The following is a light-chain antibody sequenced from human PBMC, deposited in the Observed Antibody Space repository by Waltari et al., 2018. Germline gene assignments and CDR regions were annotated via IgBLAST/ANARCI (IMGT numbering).Light chain of an antibody. CDR3: LQYLSSPHT. CDR1: QSVSSY. CDR2: DAS. J-gene: IGKJ2*01. V-gene: IGKV3-11*01. Sequence: EIVLTQSPATLSLSPGERATLSCRASQSVSSYLAWYQQKPGQAPRLLIYDASNRATGIPARFSGSGSGTDFTLTISSLEPEDFAVYYCLQYLSSPHTFGQGTKLEIK.